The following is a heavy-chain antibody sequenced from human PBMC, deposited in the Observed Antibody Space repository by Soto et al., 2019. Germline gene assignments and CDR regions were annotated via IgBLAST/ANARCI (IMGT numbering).Heavy chain of an antibody. Sequence: SETLSLTCTVSGGSISSYYWSWIRQPPGKGLEWIGYIYYSGSTNYNPSLKSRVTISVDTSKNQFSLKLSSVTAADTAVYYCARAQREPMRYSGYGWYFDYWGQGTLVTVSS. J-gene: IGHJ4*02. D-gene: IGHD5-12*01. CDR1: GGSISSYY. CDR2: IYYSGST. CDR3: ARAQREPMRYSGYGWYFDY. V-gene: IGHV4-59*01.